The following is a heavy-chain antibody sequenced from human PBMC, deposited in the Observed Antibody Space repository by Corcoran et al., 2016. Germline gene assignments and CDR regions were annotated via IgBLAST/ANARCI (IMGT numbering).Heavy chain of an antibody. CDR3: AKDRDLGAAKYHFDY. CDR2: ISNDGRDK. J-gene: IGHJ4*02. V-gene: IGHV3-30*04. CDR1: GFTFSSYA. Sequence: QVQLVESGGGVVQPGRSLRLSCAASGFTFSSYAMHWVRQAPGKGLEWMAVISNDGRDKHHADSVKGRFTISRENSKNTVYLQMNSLRIEDTAMYYCAKDRDLGAAKYHFDYGGQGTLVTVSS. D-gene: IGHD1-26*01.